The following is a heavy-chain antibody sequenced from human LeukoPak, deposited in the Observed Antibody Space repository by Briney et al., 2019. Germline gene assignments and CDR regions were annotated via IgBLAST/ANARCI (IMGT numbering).Heavy chain of an antibody. Sequence: GASVKVSCKASGYTFTGYYMHWVRQAPGQGLEWVGWINPKSGGTNYAQKFQGRFTMTTDTSTTTAYMELRSLRSDDTAFYYCARRTYSSSSSLFDYWGQGTLVTVSS. CDR2: INPKSGGT. CDR1: GYTFTGYY. D-gene: IGHD6-6*01. CDR3: ARRTYSSSSSLFDY. V-gene: IGHV1-2*02. J-gene: IGHJ4*02.